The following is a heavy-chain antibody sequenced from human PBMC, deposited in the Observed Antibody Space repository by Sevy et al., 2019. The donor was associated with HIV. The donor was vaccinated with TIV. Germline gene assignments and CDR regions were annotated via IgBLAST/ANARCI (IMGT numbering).Heavy chain of an antibody. CDR1: GFTVSSNY. D-gene: IGHD3-22*01. CDR2: IYSGGST. J-gene: IGHJ3*02. Sequence: GGSLRLSCAASGFTVSSNYMSWVRQAPGKGLEWVSVIYSGGSTYYADSVKGRFTISRDNSKNTLYLQMNSLRAEDTAVYYCATGGRGYDSRGYYFFARAFDIWGQGTMVTVSS. V-gene: IGHV3-53*01. CDR3: ATGGRGYDSRGYYFFARAFDI.